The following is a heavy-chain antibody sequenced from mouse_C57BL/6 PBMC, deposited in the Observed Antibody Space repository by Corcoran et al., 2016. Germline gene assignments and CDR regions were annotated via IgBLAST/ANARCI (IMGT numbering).Heavy chain of an antibody. J-gene: IGHJ1*03. Sequence: QVQLKQSGAELVRPGASVKLSCKASGYTFTDYYINWVKQRPGQGLEWIARIYPGSGNTYYNEKFKGKATLTAEKSSSTAYMQLSSLTSEDSAVYFCASPLYGNSLGFDVWGTGTTVTVSS. CDR3: ASPLYGNSLGFDV. CDR2: IYPGSGNT. D-gene: IGHD2-1*01. CDR1: GYTFTDYY. V-gene: IGHV1-76*01.